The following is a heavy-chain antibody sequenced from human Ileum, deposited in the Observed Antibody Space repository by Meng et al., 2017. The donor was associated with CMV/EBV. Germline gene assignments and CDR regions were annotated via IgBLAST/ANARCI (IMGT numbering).Heavy chain of an antibody. V-gene: IGHV4-39*07. D-gene: IGHD3-10*01. J-gene: IGHJ4*02. CDR2: IYYSGST. CDR1: GGSISSSNYY. Sequence: SETLSLTCTVSGGSISSSNYYWGWIRQAPGKGLEWIGSIYYSGSTYYNAALNSRVTISVDMAKSQFSLKLTSVTAADTAVYYCTADLGSPTFHYNGIDYWGQGTLVTVSS. CDR3: TADLGSPTFHYNGIDY.